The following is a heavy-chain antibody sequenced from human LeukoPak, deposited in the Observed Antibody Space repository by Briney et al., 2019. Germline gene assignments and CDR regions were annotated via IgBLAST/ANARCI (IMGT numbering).Heavy chain of an antibody. CDR2: IYYSGST. V-gene: IGHV4-59*01. D-gene: IGHD3-22*01. CDR3: ARVSSYYDSSGYYYLGLFDY. CDR1: GGSISSYY. J-gene: IGHJ4*02. Sequence: PSETLSLTCTVSGGSISSYYWSWIRQPPGKGLEWIGYIYYSGSTNYNPSLKSRVTISVDTSKNQFSLKLSSVTAADTAVYYCARVSSYYDSSGYYYLGLFDYWGQRTLVTVSS.